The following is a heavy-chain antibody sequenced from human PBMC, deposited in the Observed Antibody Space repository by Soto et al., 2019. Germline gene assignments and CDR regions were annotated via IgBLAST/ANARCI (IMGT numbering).Heavy chain of an antibody. Sequence: ASVKVSCKASGGTFSSYAISWVRQAPGQGLEWMGGIIPIFGTANYAQKFQGRVTITADESTSTAYMELSSLRSEDTAVYYCARDSTGYLIFDAFDIWGQGTMVTVSS. V-gene: IGHV1-69*13. CDR2: IIPIFGTA. CDR1: GGTFSSYA. J-gene: IGHJ3*02. CDR3: ARDSTGYLIFDAFDI. D-gene: IGHD3-9*01.